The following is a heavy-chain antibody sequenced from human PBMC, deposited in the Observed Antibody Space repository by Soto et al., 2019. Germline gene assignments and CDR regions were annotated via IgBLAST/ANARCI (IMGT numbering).Heavy chain of an antibody. D-gene: IGHD3-3*01. J-gene: IGHJ6*02. CDR3: ARGLAAYYDFWSGYYGYGMDV. CDR2: ISAYNGNT. V-gene: IGHV1-18*01. CDR1: GYTFTSYG. Sequence: ASVKVSCKASGYTFTSYGISWVRQAPGQGLEWMGWISAYNGNTNYAQKLQGRVTMTRDTSTSTAYMELRSLRSDDTAVYYCARGLAAYYDFWSGYYGYGMDVWGQGTTVTVSS.